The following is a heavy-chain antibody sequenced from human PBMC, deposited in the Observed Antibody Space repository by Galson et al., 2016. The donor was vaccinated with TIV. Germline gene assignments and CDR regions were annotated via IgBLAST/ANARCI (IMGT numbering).Heavy chain of an antibody. CDR1: GGTFSSYA. V-gene: IGHV1-69*05. Sequence: SVKVSCKASGGTFSSYAFSWVRQAPGQGLEWMGRIIGMFGTTNYAQKFQGRITIITDELTSTAYMELSSLRSEDTAIYYCARARGYSGYEGSLWGQGTLVTVSS. CDR2: IIGMFGTT. CDR3: ARARGYSGYEGSL. J-gene: IGHJ4*02. D-gene: IGHD5-12*01.